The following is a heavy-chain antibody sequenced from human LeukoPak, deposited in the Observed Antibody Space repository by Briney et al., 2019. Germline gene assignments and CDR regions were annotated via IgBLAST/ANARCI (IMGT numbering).Heavy chain of an antibody. CDR2: ISYDGSNK. CDR1: GFTFSSYG. CDR3: ARDRRDYGFRPEVDY. Sequence: GRSLRLSCAASGFTFSSYGMHWVRQAPGKGLEWVAVISYDGSNKYYADSVKGRFTISRDNSKNTLYLQMNSLRAEDTAVYYCARDRRDYGFRPEVDYWGQGTLVTVSS. D-gene: IGHD4-17*01. V-gene: IGHV3-30*19. J-gene: IGHJ4*02.